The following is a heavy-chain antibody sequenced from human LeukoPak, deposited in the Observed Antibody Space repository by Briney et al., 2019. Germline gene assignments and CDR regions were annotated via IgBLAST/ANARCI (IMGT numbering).Heavy chain of an antibody. V-gene: IGHV1-69*13. CDR1: GGTFSSYA. D-gene: IGHD2-2*01. CDR2: IIPIFGTA. J-gene: IGHJ6*02. CDR3: ATPRGALEGTHHILVVPAATIYYYYYGMDV. Sequence: SVKVSCKASGGTFSSYAISWVRQAPGQGLEWMGGIIPIFGTANYAQKFQGRVTITADESTSTAYMELSSLRSEDTAVYYCATPRGALEGTHHILVVPAATIYYYYYGMDVWGQGTTVTVSS.